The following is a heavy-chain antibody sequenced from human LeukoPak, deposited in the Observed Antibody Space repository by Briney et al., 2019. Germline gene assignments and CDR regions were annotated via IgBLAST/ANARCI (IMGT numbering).Heavy chain of an antibody. Sequence: PGGSLRLSCAASGFTFSSYAMSWVRQAPGKGLEWVSAISGSGGSTYYADSVKGRFTISRDNSKNTLYLQMNSLRAEDTAVYYRAKDSSSWFFVRIGFDPWGQGTLVTVSS. V-gene: IGHV3-23*01. CDR3: AKDSSSWFFVRIGFDP. CDR1: GFTFSSYA. J-gene: IGHJ5*02. CDR2: ISGSGGST. D-gene: IGHD6-13*01.